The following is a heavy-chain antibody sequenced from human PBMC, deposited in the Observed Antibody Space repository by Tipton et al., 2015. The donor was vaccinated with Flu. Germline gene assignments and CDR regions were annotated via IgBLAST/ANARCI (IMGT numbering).Heavy chain of an antibody. J-gene: IGHJ4*02. D-gene: IGHD6-13*01. V-gene: IGHV4-38-2*01. CDR3: AIEGYSSSLNL. CDR1: GDSMRSDYF. Sequence: TLSLTCSVSGDSMRSDYFWGWIRQPPGKGLEWIGNVHHAGSTYYNPSLKSRVSMSVDASKNHFSLKLSSVTAADTAVYYCAIEGYSSSLNLWGQGTLVTVSS. CDR2: VHHAGST.